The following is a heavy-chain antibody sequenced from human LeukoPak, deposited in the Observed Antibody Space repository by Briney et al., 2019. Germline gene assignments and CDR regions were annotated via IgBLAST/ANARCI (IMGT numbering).Heavy chain of an antibody. J-gene: IGHJ4*02. Sequence: GGSLRLSCAASGLTFSHYGMQWVRQAPGRGLEWVAVIWNDGSNKYYADSVKGRFTISRDNSQNTVDLHMNSLRAEDTAVYYCAKDAQRGFDYSNSLENWGQGTLVTVSS. CDR1: GLTFSHYG. D-gene: IGHD4-11*01. CDR3: AKDAQRGFDYSNSLEN. V-gene: IGHV3-33*06. CDR2: IWNDGSNK.